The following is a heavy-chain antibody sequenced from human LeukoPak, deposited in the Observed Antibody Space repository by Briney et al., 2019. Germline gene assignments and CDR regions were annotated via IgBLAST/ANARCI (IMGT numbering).Heavy chain of an antibody. D-gene: IGHD6-19*01. CDR2: INANNGAT. J-gene: IGHJ5*01. V-gene: IGHV3-23*01. CDR1: GFTVSSNY. CDR3: AKPISGGLAVTADWFDP. Sequence: GGSLRLSCAASGFTVSSNYMSWLRQPPGKGLEWVSTINANNGATSYAASVRGRFTISRDNSKNKLYLQLNSLRAEDTAVYYCAKPISGGLAVTADWFDPWGQGTLVVVPS.